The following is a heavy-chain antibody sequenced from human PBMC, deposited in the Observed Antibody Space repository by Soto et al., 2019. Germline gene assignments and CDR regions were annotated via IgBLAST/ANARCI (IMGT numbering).Heavy chain of an antibody. CDR2: ISYDGSNK. CDR3: ARTREVVVAAIDY. V-gene: IGHV3-30-3*01. D-gene: IGHD2-15*01. J-gene: IGHJ4*02. Sequence: QVQLVESGGGVVQPGRSLRLSCAASGFTFSSYAMHWVRQAPGKGLEWVAVISYDGSNKYYADSVKGRFTISRDNSKNTLYLQMKSLRAEDTAVYYCARTREVVVAAIDYWGQGTLVTVSS. CDR1: GFTFSSYA.